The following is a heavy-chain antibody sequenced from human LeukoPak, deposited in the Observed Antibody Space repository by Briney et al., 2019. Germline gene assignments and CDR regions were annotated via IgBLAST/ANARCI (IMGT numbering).Heavy chain of an antibody. D-gene: IGHD6-13*01. CDR1: GFTFSSYA. CDR2: ISGSGGST. V-gene: IGHV3-23*01. Sequence: GGSLRLSCAASGFTFSSYAMSWVRQAPGKGLEWVSAISGSGGSTYYADSVKGRFTISRDNSKNTLYLQMNSLRAEDTAVYYCASILKAAACTLYFDYWGQGTLVTVSS. CDR3: ASILKAAACTLYFDY. J-gene: IGHJ4*02.